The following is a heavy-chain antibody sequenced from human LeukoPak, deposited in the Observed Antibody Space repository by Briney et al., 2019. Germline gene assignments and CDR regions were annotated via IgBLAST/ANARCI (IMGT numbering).Heavy chain of an antibody. V-gene: IGHV3-48*02. D-gene: IGHD3-10*01. CDR2: ITSSSSII. Sequence: GGSLRLSCAASGFTFSSYWMSWVRQAPGKGLEWISYITSSSSIISYADSVKGRFTISRDNARNSLYLQMNSLRDEDTAVYYCARYYYGSLDYWGQGTLVTVSS. CDR3: ARYYYGSLDY. J-gene: IGHJ4*02. CDR1: GFTFSSYW.